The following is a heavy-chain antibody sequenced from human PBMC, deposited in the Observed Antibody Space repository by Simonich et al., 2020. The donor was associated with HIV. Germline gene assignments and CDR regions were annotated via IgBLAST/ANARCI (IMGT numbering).Heavy chain of an antibody. CDR2: INHSRSN. J-gene: IGHJ4*02. CDR1: GGSFNGYY. D-gene: IGHD5-18*01. V-gene: IGHV4-34*01. Sequence: QVQLQQWGAGLLKPSETLSLTCAVYGGSFNGYYWSGILQPPGKGLEWIGEINHSRSNNYDPSHKSRVTMSVDTSKKQFSMKVRSVTVADTALYCCARLTVYSYGTYYFDYWDQGTLVTVSS. CDR3: ARLTVYSYGTYYFDY.